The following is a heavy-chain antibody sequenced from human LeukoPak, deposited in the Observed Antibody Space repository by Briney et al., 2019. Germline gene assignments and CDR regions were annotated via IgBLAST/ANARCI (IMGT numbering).Heavy chain of an antibody. CDR2: MNPNSGYT. V-gene: IGHV1-8*01. CDR3: ATISSGWHSDEY. Sequence: ASVKVSCKASGYTFTSYDINWARQATGQGLECMGWMNPNSGYTGYAQKFQGRVTMTRNTSINTAYMELSNLRSEDTAVYYCATISSGWHSDEYWGQGTLVTVSS. D-gene: IGHD6-19*01. CDR1: GYTFTSYD. J-gene: IGHJ4*02.